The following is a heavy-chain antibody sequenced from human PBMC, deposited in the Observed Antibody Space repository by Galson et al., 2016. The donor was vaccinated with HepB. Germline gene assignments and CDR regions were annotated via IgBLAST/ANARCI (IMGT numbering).Heavy chain of an antibody. D-gene: IGHD5-18*01. V-gene: IGHV1-69*06. CDR3: ARGSGYSYGNLDY. CDR1: GGTFTSYA. CDR2: IIPISDTA. J-gene: IGHJ4*02. Sequence: SVKVSCKASGGTFTSYAFSWVRQAPGQGLEWMGEIIPISDTAYYAQKLQGRATITADKSTSTAYMELSSLRSEDTAVYYCARGSGYSYGNLDYWGQGTLVTVSS.